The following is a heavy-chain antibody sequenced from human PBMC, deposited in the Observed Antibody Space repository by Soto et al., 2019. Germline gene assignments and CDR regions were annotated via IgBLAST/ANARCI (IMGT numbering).Heavy chain of an antibody. D-gene: IGHD3-3*01. CDR3: ARERLGYDFWSGYYSY. V-gene: IGHV3-7*03. CDR2: IKQDGSEK. J-gene: IGHJ4*02. Sequence: PGRSLRLSCAASGFAFNIYWMSWVRQAPGKGLEWVANIKQDGSEKYYVDSVKGRFTISRENAKNSLYLQMNSLRAEDTAVYYCARERLGYDFWSGYYSYWGQGTLVNVSS. CDR1: GFAFNIYW.